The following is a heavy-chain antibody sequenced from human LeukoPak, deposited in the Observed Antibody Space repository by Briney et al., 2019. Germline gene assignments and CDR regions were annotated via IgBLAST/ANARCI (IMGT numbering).Heavy chain of an antibody. J-gene: IGHJ4*02. V-gene: IGHV3-7*01. D-gene: IGHD5-24*01. CDR1: GFTFSSYW. Sequence: GGSLRLSCAASGFTFSSYWMSWVRQAPGKGLEWVANIKQDGSEKYYVDSVKGRFTISRDNAKNSLYLQMNSLRAEDTAVYYCARCGEMATISSCYFDYWGQGTLVTVSS. CDR2: IKQDGSEK. CDR3: ARCGEMATISSCYFDY.